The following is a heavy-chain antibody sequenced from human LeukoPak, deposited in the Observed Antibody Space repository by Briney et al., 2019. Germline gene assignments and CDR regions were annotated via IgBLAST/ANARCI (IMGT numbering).Heavy chain of an antibody. J-gene: IGHJ4*02. CDR1: GFTFSTYA. CDR3: AKSHSSGWSLPCDY. V-gene: IGHV3-23*01. D-gene: IGHD6-19*01. Sequence: GGSLRLSCAASGFTFSTYAMSWVRHAPGKGLEWVSAISGSGGSTYYADSVKGRFTISRDNSKNTLYLQMNNLRVEDTAVYYCAKSHSSGWSLPCDYWGQGTLVTVSS. CDR2: ISGSGGST.